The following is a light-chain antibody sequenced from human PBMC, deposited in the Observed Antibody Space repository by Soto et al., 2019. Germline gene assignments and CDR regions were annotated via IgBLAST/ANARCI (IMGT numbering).Light chain of an antibody. CDR2: KAS. Sequence: DIQMTQSPPTLSASVGDRVTITCRASQSLSSWLAWYQQKPGKAPKLLIYKASTLESGVPSRFSGSGSGTEFTLTISSLQPDDFATYYCQQYTDFSPWTFGQGTKVEIK. CDR3: QQYTDFSPWT. CDR1: QSLSSW. V-gene: IGKV1-5*03. J-gene: IGKJ1*01.